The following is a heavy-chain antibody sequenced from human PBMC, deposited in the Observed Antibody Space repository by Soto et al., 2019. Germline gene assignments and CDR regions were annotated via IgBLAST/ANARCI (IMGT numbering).Heavy chain of an antibody. Sequence: SETLSLTCTVSGGSISSSSYYWGWIRHPPGKGLEWIGSIYYSGSTYYNPSLKSRVTISVDTSKNQFSLKPSSVTAADTAVYYCARRGTYCSGGSCYSGAFDIWGQGTMVIVSS. CDR2: IYYSGST. D-gene: IGHD2-15*01. J-gene: IGHJ3*02. CDR1: GGSISSSSYY. V-gene: IGHV4-39*01. CDR3: ARRGTYCSGGSCYSGAFDI.